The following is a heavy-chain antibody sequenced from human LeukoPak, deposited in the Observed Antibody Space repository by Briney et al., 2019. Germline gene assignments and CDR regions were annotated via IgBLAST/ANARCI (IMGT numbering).Heavy chain of an antibody. CDR1: GGSISRSYYY. J-gene: IGHJ5*02. CDR2: IYYSGST. Sequence: SETLSLTCTGSGGSISRSYYYWGWIRQTPRKRLEWIGGIYYSGSTYYNPSLKSRVTISVDTSKNQFSLKLSSVTAADTAAYYCARHRPRYGSGTNWFDPWGQGTLVTVSS. V-gene: IGHV4-39*01. D-gene: IGHD3-10*01. CDR3: ARHRPRYGSGTNWFDP.